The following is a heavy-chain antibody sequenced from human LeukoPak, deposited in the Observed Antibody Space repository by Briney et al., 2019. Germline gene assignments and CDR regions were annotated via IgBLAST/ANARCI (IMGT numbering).Heavy chain of an antibody. V-gene: IGHV4-39*07. D-gene: IGHD5-18*01. CDR1: GASVSSSRYW. CDR2: ISYSGIT. Sequence: PSESLSLTCTLPGASVSSSRYWWGWVRQAPGKCLECIGLISYSGITFYNPSLRGRVFISLQTSTNQFSLTLASVTAAESAIYFCAGQDAVVVPLQSAFFDSWGRGLLVTVSS. J-gene: IGHJ4*02. CDR3: AGQDAVVVPLQSAFFDS.